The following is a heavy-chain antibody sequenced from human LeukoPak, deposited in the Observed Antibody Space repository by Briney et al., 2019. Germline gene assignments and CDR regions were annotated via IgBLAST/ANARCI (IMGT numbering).Heavy chain of an antibody. J-gene: IGHJ4*02. V-gene: IGHV3-33*01. D-gene: IGHD1-1*01. CDR3: ARVPGYHYYFDY. Sequence: GGSLRLSCAASGFTFSSYGMHWVRQAPGKGLEWVAVIWYDGSNKYYADSVKGRFTISRDNSKNTLYLQMNSLRAEDTAVCYCARVPGYHYYFDYWGQGTLVTVSS. CDR2: IWYDGSNK. CDR1: GFTFSSYG.